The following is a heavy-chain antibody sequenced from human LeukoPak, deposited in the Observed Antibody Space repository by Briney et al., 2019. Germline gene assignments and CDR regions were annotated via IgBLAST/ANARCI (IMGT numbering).Heavy chain of an antibody. V-gene: IGHV4-59*01. CDR2: IYYSGST. D-gene: IGHD2-15*01. CDR1: GGSISSYY. CDR3: ARGCGGSCYSD. Sequence: SETLSLTCTVSGGSISSYYWSWLRQPPGKGLEWIGYIYYSGSTNYNPSLKSRVTISVDTSKNQFSLKLSSVTAADTAVYYCARGCGGSCYSDWGQGTLVTVSS. J-gene: IGHJ4*02.